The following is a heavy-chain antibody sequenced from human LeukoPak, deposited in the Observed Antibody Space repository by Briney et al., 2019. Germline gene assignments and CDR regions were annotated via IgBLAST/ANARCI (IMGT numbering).Heavy chain of an antibody. Sequence: PSQTLSLTCTVSGGSISSGDYYWSWIRQPPGKGLEWIGYIYYSGSTYYNPSLKSRVTIPVDTSKNQFSLKLSSVTAADTAVYYCARDLRYQPSNYYYYYMDVWGKGTTVTVSS. J-gene: IGHJ6*03. CDR3: ARDLRYQPSNYYYYYMDV. CDR2: IYYSGST. CDR1: GGSISSGDYY. V-gene: IGHV4-30-4*01. D-gene: IGHD2-2*01.